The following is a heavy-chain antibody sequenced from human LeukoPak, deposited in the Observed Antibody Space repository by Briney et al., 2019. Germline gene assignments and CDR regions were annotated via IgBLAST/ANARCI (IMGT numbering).Heavy chain of an antibody. J-gene: IGHJ4*02. V-gene: IGHV4-39*01. CDR1: GGSISSSSYY. Sequence: PSETLSLTCTVSGGSISSSSYYWGWIRQPPGKGLEWIGSIYYSGSTYYNPSLKSRVTISVDTSKNQFSLKLSSVTAADTAVYYCARHEGGATPFDYWGQGTLVTVSS. D-gene: IGHD1-26*01. CDR2: IYYSGST. CDR3: ARHEGGATPFDY.